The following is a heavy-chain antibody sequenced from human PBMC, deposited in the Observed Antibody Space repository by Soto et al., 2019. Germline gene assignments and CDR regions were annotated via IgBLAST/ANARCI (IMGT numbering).Heavy chain of an antibody. Sequence: PSETLSLTCAVYGGSLSGYYWTWIRQPPGKGLEWIGEVNPGGITNYSPSVKSRLKISLDTSKKEVSLEMTSVTAADTAVYYCGRVVLKTAIQSIDSWGPGTLVTVSS. CDR1: GGSLSGYY. CDR3: GRVVLKTAIQSIDS. J-gene: IGHJ4*02. V-gene: IGHV4-34*01. CDR2: VNPGGIT. D-gene: IGHD2-8*01.